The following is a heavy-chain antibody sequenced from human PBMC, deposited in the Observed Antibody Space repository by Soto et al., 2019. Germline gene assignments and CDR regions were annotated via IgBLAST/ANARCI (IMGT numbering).Heavy chain of an antibody. CDR3: ARGCYDPLTGYRYFDY. CDR1: GASISSGDYY. V-gene: IGHV4-31*02. J-gene: IGHJ4*02. CDR2: ISSSGRT. Sequence: SETLSLTCTVSGASISSGDYYWSWIRQHPGKGLEWIGHISSSGRTLYNPSLKSRVTISADTSKNQFSLKLNSVTAADTAVYYCARGCYDPLTGYRYFDYWGRGNLVTVSS. D-gene: IGHD3-9*01.